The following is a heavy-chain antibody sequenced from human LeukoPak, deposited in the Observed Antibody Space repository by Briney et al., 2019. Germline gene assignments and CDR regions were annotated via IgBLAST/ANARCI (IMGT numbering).Heavy chain of an antibody. CDR1: GGTLSSCA. CDR2: IIPSFGTA. J-gene: IGHJ4*02. Sequence: SVKVSCKASGGTLSSCAISWVRQAPGQGLEWMGGIIPSFGTANYAQKFQGRVTITTDESTSTAYMELSSLRSEDTAVYYCAREAAKTHYYDSSWGQGTLVTVSS. CDR3: AREAAKTHYYDSS. V-gene: IGHV1-69*05. D-gene: IGHD3-22*01.